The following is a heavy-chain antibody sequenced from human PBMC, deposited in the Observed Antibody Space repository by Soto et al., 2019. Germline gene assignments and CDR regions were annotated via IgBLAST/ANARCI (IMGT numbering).Heavy chain of an antibody. CDR2: VNPNNGDT. V-gene: IGHV1-8*01. CDR3: AKVSRKGSAIDFDY. CDR1: GYTLSKDD. D-gene: IGHD3-10*01. J-gene: IGHJ4*02. Sequence: QVQLVQSGAELKKPGASVKVSFKASGYTLSKDDMNWVRQATGQGPEWIGWVNPNNGDTGYAQKFQGRVTLTTDISTTTAYMELTSLRSEDTAIYYCAKVSRKGSAIDFDYWGQGTLITVSS.